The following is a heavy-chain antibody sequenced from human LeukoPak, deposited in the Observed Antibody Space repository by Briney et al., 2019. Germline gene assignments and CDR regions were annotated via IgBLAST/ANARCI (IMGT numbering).Heavy chain of an antibody. CDR3: ARNIGWFDP. Sequence: SSETQSLTCTVSGGSISSYYWSWIRQPPGKGLEWIGYMYYSGSTNYNPSLKSRVTISLDTSKNKFSLKLSSVTAADTAVYYCARNIGWFDPWGQGTLATVSS. CDR2: MYYSGST. D-gene: IGHD2/OR15-2a*01. CDR1: GGSISSYY. J-gene: IGHJ5*02. V-gene: IGHV4-59*01.